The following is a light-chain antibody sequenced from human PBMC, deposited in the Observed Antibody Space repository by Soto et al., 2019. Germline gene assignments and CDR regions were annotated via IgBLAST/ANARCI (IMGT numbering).Light chain of an antibody. J-gene: IGKJ2*01. Sequence: EIVLTQSPGTLSLSPGERATLSCRASQSVSSSYLAWYQQKPGQAPRLLIYGASSRATGIPDRFSGCGSGTDFTLTSSRLEPEDFAVYYCQQYGSSPLYTFGQGTKLEIK. V-gene: IGKV3-20*01. CDR3: QQYGSSPLYT. CDR1: QSVSSSY. CDR2: GAS.